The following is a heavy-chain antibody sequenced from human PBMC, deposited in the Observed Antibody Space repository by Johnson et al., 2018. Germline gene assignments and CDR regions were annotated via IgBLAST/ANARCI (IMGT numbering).Heavy chain of an antibody. CDR2: IRNKANYYAT. J-gene: IGHJ3*02. CDR1: GFTFSGAP. CDR3: TTLPDSRETFVI. Sequence: VQLVESGGGLVQPGGSLKLSCAASGFTFSGAPIHWVRQASGKGLEWVGHIRNKANYYATEYAGSVKGRFTISRDDSKNTAYLQMNSLKTEDTAVIYLTTLPDSRETFVIWGQGTMVIVSS. V-gene: IGHV3-73*01. D-gene: IGHD2-15*01.